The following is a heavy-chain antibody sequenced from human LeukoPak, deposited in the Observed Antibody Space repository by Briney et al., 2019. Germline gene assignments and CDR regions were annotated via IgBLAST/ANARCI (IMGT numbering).Heavy chain of an antibody. Sequence: PGGSLRLSCAASGFTFSSYAMHWVRQAPGKGLEYVSAISSNGGSTYYANSVKGRFTISRDNSKNTLYLQMGSLRAEDMAVYYCAREGDGYDRWGQGTLVTVSS. D-gene: IGHD2-21*01. CDR1: GFTFSSYA. J-gene: IGHJ5*02. V-gene: IGHV3-64*01. CDR2: ISSNGGST. CDR3: AREGDGYDR.